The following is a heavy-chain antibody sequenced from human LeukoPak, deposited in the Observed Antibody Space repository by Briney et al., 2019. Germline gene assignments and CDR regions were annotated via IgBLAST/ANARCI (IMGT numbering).Heavy chain of an antibody. CDR2: IYYSGST. J-gene: IGHJ1*01. CDR1: GGSISSYY. D-gene: IGHD3-22*01. CDR3: AAAKKYYYDSSGSTSTLKYFQH. V-gene: IGHV4-59*01. Sequence: SETLSLTCTVSGGSISSYYWSWIRQPPGKGLEWIGYIYYSGSTNYNPSLKSRVTISVDTSKNQFSLKLSSVTAADTAVYYCAAAKKYYYDSSGSTSTLKYFQHWGQGTLVTVSS.